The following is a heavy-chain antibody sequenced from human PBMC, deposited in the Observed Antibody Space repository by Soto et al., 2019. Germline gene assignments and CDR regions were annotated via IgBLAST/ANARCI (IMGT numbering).Heavy chain of an antibody. V-gene: IGHV4-30-2*01. CDR1: GDSITTDGYS. CDR3: ARGSWDRNFDY. D-gene: IGHD1-26*01. Sequence: SETLSLTCNVSGDSITTDGYSWSWIRQPPGKGLEWIGYIYHTGTAYYNPSLKSRVTLSVDRSKNQFSLSLRSMTAEATAVYYCARGSWDRNFDYWGQATQVTVSS. CDR2: IYHTGTA. J-gene: IGHJ4*02.